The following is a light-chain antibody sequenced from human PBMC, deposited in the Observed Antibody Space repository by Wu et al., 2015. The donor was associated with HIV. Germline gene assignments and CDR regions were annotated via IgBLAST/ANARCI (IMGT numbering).Light chain of an antibody. J-gene: IGKJ1*01. CDR2: GAS. CDR3: QQYVNWPRT. Sequence: EIVLTQSPDTLSLSPGERATLSCRASQSVSATHSAWYQQKPGQAPRLLIYGASSRATGIPERFSGSTSGTEYTLTISSLQSEDFAIYYCQQYVNWPRTLGQGTKVEIK. CDR1: QSVSATH. V-gene: IGKV3-20*01.